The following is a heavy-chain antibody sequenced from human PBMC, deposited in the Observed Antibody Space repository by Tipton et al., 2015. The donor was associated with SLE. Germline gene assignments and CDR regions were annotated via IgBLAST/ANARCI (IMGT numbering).Heavy chain of an antibody. D-gene: IGHD4-17*01. Sequence: TLSLTCTVSGYSISSGYYWGWIRQPPGKGLEWIGSIYHSGSTYYNPSLKSRVTISVDTSKNQFSLSLNSVTAEDTAVYYCAHTVTVDAFDIWGPGTVVIVSS. V-gene: IGHV4-38-2*02. CDR3: AHTVTVDAFDI. J-gene: IGHJ3*02. CDR2: IYHSGST. CDR1: GYSISSGYY.